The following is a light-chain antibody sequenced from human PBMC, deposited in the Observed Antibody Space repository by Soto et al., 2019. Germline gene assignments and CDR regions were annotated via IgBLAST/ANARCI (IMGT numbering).Light chain of an antibody. CDR3: QQTYSDIS. V-gene: IGKV1-39*01. CDR2: NAS. Sequence: DIQLTQYPSSLSASVGDTVTITCRASQTISTYLLWYHQKPGRAPNLLIYNASTLHSGVPSKFSGSGSGTDFTLTISGLQPEDFATYHCQQTYSDISFGLGTKVE. CDR1: QTISTY. J-gene: IGKJ4*01.